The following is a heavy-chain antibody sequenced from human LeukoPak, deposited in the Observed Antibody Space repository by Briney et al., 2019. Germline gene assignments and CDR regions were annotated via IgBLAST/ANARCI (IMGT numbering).Heavy chain of an antibody. D-gene: IGHD3-16*01. J-gene: IGHJ4*02. CDR2: ISSSGSTI. CDR1: GFTFSSYE. V-gene: IGHV3-48*03. Sequence: PGGSLRLSCAASGFTFSSYEMNWVRRAPGKGLEWVSYISSSGSTIYYADSVKGRFTISRDNAKNSLYLQMNSLRAEDTAVYYCARDTPPYYDYVWGSQGVFDYWGQGTLVTVSS. CDR3: ARDTPPYYDYVWGSQGVFDY.